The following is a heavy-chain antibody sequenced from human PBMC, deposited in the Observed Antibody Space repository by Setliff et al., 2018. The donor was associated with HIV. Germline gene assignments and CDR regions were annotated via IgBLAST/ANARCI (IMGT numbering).Heavy chain of an antibody. CDR1: GGSINSYY. V-gene: IGHV4-4*07. J-gene: IGHJ3*02. CDR2: IYTDENT. CDR3: ARAEWIQLWFGAFDI. D-gene: IGHD5-18*01. Sequence: SETLSLTCIVSGGSINSYYWSWIRQPAGKGLEWIGRIYTDENTNYNPSLKSRVTMSVDTSKNQFSLILTSATAADTAVYYCARAEWIQLWFGAFDIWGQGTMVTVSS.